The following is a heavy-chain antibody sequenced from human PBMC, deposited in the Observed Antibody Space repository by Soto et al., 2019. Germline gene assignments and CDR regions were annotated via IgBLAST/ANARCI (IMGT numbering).Heavy chain of an antibody. CDR1: GFTFSDYC. CDR3: ARDRDWAFDY. J-gene: IGHJ4*02. V-gene: IGHV3-48*01. D-gene: IGHD3-9*01. Sequence: GGSLRLSCAASGFTFSDYCMNWVRQAPGKGLEWVSYISSSTRNIYYADSVKGRFTISRDNAKNSLFLEMKSLRAEDTGIYYCARDRDWAFDYWGQGTLVTVSS. CDR2: ISSSTRNI.